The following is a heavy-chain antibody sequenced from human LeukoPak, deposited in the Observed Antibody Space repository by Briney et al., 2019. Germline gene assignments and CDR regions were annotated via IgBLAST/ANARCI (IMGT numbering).Heavy chain of an antibody. CDR3: ARDPLPQTATYKQRAFDI. CDR1: GFTFSSYW. CDR2: INSDGSST. Sequence: GGSLRLSCAASGFTFSSYWMHWVRQAPGKGLVWVSRINSDGSSTSYADSVKGRFTISRDNAKNTLYLQMNSLRAEDTAVYYCARDPLPQTATYKQRAFDIWGQGTMVTVSS. J-gene: IGHJ3*02. V-gene: IGHV3-74*01. D-gene: IGHD6-25*01.